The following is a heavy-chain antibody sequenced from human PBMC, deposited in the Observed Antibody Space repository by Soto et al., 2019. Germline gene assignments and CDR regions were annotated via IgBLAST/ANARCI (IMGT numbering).Heavy chain of an antibody. V-gene: IGHV3-48*03. CDR3: ARENSPAGLDV. Sequence: ESGGGLAQPGGSLRLSCAASGFTFSLYEMTWVRQAPGKGLEWLSYISTSGSTIYHADSVKGRFTISRDNAKNSLFLQMNSLRAEDTAVYYCARENSPAGLDVWGQGTTVTVSS. J-gene: IGHJ6*02. CDR2: ISTSGSTI. CDR1: GFTFSLYE. D-gene: IGHD6-13*01.